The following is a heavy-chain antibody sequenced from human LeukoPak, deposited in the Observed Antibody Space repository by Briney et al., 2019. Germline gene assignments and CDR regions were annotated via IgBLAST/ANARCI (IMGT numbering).Heavy chain of an antibody. D-gene: IGHD4-17*01. CDR2: IYYSGSA. CDR1: GGSISSYY. V-gene: IGHV4-59*08. J-gene: IGHJ3*02. CDR3: ARHQVDYGDYVNAFDI. Sequence: SETLSLTCTVSGGSISSYYWSWIRQPPGKGLEWIGDIYYSGSANYNPSLKSRVTISVDTSKNQFSLKLSSVTAADTAVYYCARHQVDYGDYVNAFDIWGQGTMLTVSS.